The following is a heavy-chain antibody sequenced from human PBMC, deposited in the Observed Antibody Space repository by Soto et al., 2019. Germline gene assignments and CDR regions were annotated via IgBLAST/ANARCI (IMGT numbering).Heavy chain of an antibody. Sequence: EVQLLESGGGLVQPGGSLRLSCAASGFTLSSNSMAWVRQAPGKRLQWVSGISNDGSTTFYADSVRGRFTISRDTSTNTLYLQMDSLRVEDTAVYFCAKWLGFGDAWGQGTLVTVSS. CDR3: AKWLGFGDA. V-gene: IGHV3-23*01. CDR1: GFTLSSNS. D-gene: IGHD3-10*01. J-gene: IGHJ5*02. CDR2: ISNDGSTT.